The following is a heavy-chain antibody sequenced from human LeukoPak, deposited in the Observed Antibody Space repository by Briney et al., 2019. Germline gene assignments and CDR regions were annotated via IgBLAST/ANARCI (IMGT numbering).Heavy chain of an antibody. D-gene: IGHD6-6*01. CDR2: IRGSGTIT. Sequence: GGSLRFSCAASGFNFSFYAMTWVRQAPGKGLEWVSGIRGSGTITYYADSVKGRFTISRDNSKNTLYLQMNSLRAEDTAVYYCAKDGGYSSSSGWFDPRGQGTLVTVSS. V-gene: IGHV3-23*01. CDR3: AKDGGYSSSSGWFDP. J-gene: IGHJ5*02. CDR1: GFNFSFYA.